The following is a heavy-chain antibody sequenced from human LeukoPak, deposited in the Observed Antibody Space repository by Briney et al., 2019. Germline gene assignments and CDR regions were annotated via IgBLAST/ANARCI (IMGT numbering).Heavy chain of an antibody. CDR3: AKALEQETVIALDS. Sequence: GGSLRFSCAASGFTFSTYAMSWVRQAPGKGLEWVSATSGSGGSTYYADSVKGRFTISRDNSKNTLYLQMNSLRAEDTSIYFCAKALEQETVIALDSWGQGTLVTVSS. J-gene: IGHJ4*02. V-gene: IGHV3-23*01. CDR2: TSGSGGST. D-gene: IGHD6-13*01. CDR1: GFTFSTYA.